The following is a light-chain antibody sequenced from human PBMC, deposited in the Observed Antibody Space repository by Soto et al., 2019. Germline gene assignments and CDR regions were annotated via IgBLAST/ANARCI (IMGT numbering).Light chain of an antibody. CDR2: GAS. CDR3: QQASSLSHT. CDR1: QGISTW. Sequence: DIQMTQSPSSVSASVGDRVTITCRASQGISTWLAWYQQKPGKVPKLLIYGASSLQIGVPSRFSVSGSGTDFILTISILQAEDFATYSCQQASSLSHTFCEGTKLEIK. V-gene: IGKV1-12*01. J-gene: IGKJ2*01.